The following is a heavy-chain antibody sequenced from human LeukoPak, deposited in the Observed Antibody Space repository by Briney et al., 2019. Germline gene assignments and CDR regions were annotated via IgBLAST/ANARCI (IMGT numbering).Heavy chain of an antibody. D-gene: IGHD2-2*01. V-gene: IGHV4-59*08. CDR2: IYSSGST. CDR3: ARIDIVVEPAVMWGWFDP. Sequence: SETLSLTCTVSGGSISSDYWSWIRQPPGKGLEWIGYIYSSGSTNYNPSLESRVTISVDASKNQFSLKLRSVTAADTAVYYCARIDIVVEPAVMWGWFDPWGQGTLVTVSS. J-gene: IGHJ5*02. CDR1: GGSISSDY.